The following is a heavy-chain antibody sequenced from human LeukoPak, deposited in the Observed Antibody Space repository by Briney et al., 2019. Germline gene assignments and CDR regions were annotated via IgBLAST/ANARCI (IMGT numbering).Heavy chain of an antibody. CDR1: VYTFTSYG. D-gene: IGHD1-1*01. V-gene: IGHV1-18*01. CDR3: ARAPGLEPVTRVDY. Sequence: ASLKVSCKASVYTFTSYGISWGRHAPGQGLGWMGWISAYNGNTNYAQKLQGRVTMTTDTSTSTAYMELRSLRSDDTAVYYCARAPGLEPVTRVDYWGQGTLVTVSS. CDR2: ISAYNGNT. J-gene: IGHJ4*02.